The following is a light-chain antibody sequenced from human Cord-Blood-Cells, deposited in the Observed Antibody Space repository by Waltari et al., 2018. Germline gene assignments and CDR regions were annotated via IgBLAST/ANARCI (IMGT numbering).Light chain of an antibody. CDR2: DVS. CDR1: SSDVGGYNY. J-gene: IGLJ1*01. CDR3: SSYTSSSTRV. Sequence: QSALTQPASVSGSPGQSITISCTGTSSDVGGYNYVSWYQQHPGKAPKLMIYDVSKRPSGVSNRLSRSKSENTASLTLSGLQCEDEAEYYRSSYTSSSTRVFGTGTKVTLL. V-gene: IGLV2-14*01.